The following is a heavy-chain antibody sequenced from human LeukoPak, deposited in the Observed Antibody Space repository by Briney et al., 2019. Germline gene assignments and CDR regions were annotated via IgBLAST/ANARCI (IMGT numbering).Heavy chain of an antibody. CDR1: GFIFSSYT. V-gene: IGHV3-21*01. J-gene: IGHJ5*02. D-gene: IGHD3-10*01. CDR3: ARDPESGEGFDP. CDR2: ISSSSSYI. Sequence: GGSLRLSCAASGFIFSSYTLNWVRLAPGKGLEWVSSISSSSSYIYYADSVKGRFTISRDNAKNSMYLQMNSLRAEDTAAYYCARDPESGEGFDPWGQGTLVTVSS.